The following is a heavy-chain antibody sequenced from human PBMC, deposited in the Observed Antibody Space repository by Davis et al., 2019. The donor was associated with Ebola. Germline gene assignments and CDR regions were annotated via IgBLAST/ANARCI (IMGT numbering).Heavy chain of an antibody. V-gene: IGHV3-21*01. D-gene: IGHD1-14*01. CDR1: GFTFSSYT. Sequence: PGGSLRLSCAASGFTFSSYTMNWVRQAPAKGLEWVSSFSSSSSSIYYADSLKGRFTISRDNAKNTLFLQMNSLRADDTAVYYCARDVAGRAGYWGQGTLVTVSS. CDR2: FSSSSSSI. J-gene: IGHJ4*02. CDR3: ARDVAGRAGY.